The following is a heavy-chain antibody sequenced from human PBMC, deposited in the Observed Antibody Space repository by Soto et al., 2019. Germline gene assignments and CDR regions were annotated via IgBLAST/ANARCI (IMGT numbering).Heavy chain of an antibody. CDR1: GFTFSTYA. CDR3: AKFQVEGYHNYYGMDV. J-gene: IGHJ6*02. V-gene: IGHV3-23*01. Sequence: GGSLRLSCAASGFTFSTYALSWVRQAPGKGLEWVSTISVSGSDTYYADSVKGRFTISRDNSRDTLYLEMNSLRAEDTAIYYCAKFQVEGYHNYYGMDVWGQGTTVTVSS. CDR2: ISVSGSDT.